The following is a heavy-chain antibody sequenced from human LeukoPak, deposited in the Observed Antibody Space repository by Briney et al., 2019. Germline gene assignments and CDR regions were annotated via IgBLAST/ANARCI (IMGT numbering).Heavy chain of an antibody. Sequence: PSETLSLTCSVSGDSISNRDFYWVWIRQPPGKGLEYIGSIYYSGSTYYNPSLMRRITISIDTSKNHFSLKLNSVTAADTAVYYCARGGITMVRGIYFDYWGQGILVTVSS. V-gene: IGHV4-39*07. CDR2: IYYSGST. J-gene: IGHJ4*02. CDR3: ARGGITMVRGIYFDY. D-gene: IGHD3-10*01. CDR1: GDSISNRDFY.